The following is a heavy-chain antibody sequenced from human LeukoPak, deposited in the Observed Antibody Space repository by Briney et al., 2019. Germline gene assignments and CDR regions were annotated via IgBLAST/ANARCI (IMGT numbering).Heavy chain of an antibody. Sequence: SETLSLTCTVSGGSISSYYWSWIRQPAGKGLEWIGRIYTSGSTNYNPSLKSRVTMSVDTSKNQFSLKLSSVTAADTAVYYCARGDNIVGAKVKAFDIWGQGTMVTVSS. CDR3: ARGDNIVGAKVKAFDI. J-gene: IGHJ3*02. V-gene: IGHV4-4*07. CDR1: GGSISSYY. D-gene: IGHD1-26*01. CDR2: IYTSGST.